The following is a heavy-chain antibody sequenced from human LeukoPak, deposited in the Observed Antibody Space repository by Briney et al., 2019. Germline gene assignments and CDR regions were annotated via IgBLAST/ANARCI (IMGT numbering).Heavy chain of an antibody. J-gene: IGHJ6*02. D-gene: IGHD2-2*01. CDR3: ASPPSDIVVVPYYYYGMDV. CDR2: ISYDGSNK. V-gene: IGHV3-30-3*01. CDR1: GFTFSSYA. Sequence: PGGSLRPSCAASGFTFSSYAMHWVRQAPGKGLEWVAVISYDGSNKYYADSVTGRFTISRDNSKNTLYLQTNSLRAEDTAVYYCASPPSDIVVVPYYYYGMDVWGQGTTVTVSS.